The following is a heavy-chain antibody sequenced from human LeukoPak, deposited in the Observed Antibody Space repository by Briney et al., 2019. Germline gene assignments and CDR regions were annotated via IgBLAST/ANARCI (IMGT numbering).Heavy chain of an antibody. J-gene: IGHJ6*02. D-gene: IGHD3-22*01. V-gene: IGHV1-69*05. CDR3: ARGTGSSGYYRQYYYYGMDV. CDR1: GGTFSSYA. Sequence: SVKVSCKASGGTFSSYAISWVRQAPGQGLEWMGGIIPIFGTANYAQKFQGRVTITTDESTSTAYMELSSLRSEDTAVYYCARGTGSSGYYRQYYYYGMDVWGQGTTVTVSS. CDR2: IIPIFGTA.